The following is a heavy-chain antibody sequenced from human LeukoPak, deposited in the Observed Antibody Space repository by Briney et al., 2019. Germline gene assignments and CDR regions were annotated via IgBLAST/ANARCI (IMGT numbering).Heavy chain of an antibody. CDR3: AKGPKQGYCSGDSCYSGSHYHYDMDV. V-gene: IGHV3-30*18. J-gene: IGHJ6*02. Sequence: PGGSLRLSCAASGFTFSSYAMSWVRQAPGKGLEWVAVISIDGSNKYYADSVKGRFTISRDNSKNTLYLQMNSLRVEDTAVYYCAKGPKQGYCSGDSCYSGSHYHYDMDVWGQGTTVTVSS. D-gene: IGHD2-15*01. CDR1: GFTFSSYA. CDR2: ISIDGSNK.